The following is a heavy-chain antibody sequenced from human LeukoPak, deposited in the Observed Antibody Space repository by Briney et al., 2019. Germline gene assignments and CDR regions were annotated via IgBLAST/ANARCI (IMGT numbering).Heavy chain of an antibody. D-gene: IGHD2-2*01. CDR3: GGGLGYCSSTRCPPDS. CDR1: GVSITGNDQF. CDR2: IDYSGTT. Sequence: SETPSLTCTVSGVSITGNDQFWSWIRQPPGKGLEWIGYIDYSGTTYYNPSLKGRVNMSRDTSKNQFSLNLNSVTAADTAFYYCGGGLGYCSSTRCPPDSWGQGTLVTVSS. V-gene: IGHV4-30-4*01. J-gene: IGHJ5*01.